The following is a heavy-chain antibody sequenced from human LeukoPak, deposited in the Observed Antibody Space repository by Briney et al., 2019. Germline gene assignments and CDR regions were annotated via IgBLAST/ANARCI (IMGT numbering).Heavy chain of an antibody. CDR3: ARGVIAAAGINYYYYYMDV. D-gene: IGHD6-13*01. CDR1: GGSFSGYY. V-gene: IGHV4-34*01. Sequence: PSETLSLTCAVYGGSFSGYYWSWIRQPPGKGLECIGEINHSGSTNYNPSLKSRVTISVDTSKNQFSLKLSSVTAADTAVYYCARGVIAAAGINYYYYYMDVCGKGTTVTVSS. CDR2: INHSGST. J-gene: IGHJ6*03.